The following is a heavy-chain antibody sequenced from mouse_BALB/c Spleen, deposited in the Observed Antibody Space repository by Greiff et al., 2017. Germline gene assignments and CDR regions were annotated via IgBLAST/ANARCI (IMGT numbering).Heavy chain of an antibody. V-gene: IGHV1-9*01. D-gene: IGHD2-1*01. CDR3: ARRPYGNFYAMDY. Sequence: QVQLQQSGAELMKPGASVKISCKATGYTFSSYWIEWVKQRPGQGLEWIGEILPGSGSTNYNEKFKGKATFTADTSSNPAYMQLSSLTSEDSAVYYCARRPYGNFYAMDYWGQGTSVTVSS. CDR2: ILPGSGST. CDR1: GYTFSSYW. J-gene: IGHJ4*01.